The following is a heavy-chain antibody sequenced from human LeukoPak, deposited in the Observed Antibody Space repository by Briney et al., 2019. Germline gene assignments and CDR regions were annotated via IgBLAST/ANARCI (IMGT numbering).Heavy chain of an antibody. CDR2: ISSSGSTI. CDR1: GFTFSDYY. CDR3: TIYYYGSGSYDPYFFDY. J-gene: IGHJ4*02. Sequence: GGSLRLSCAASGFTFSDYYMTWIRQAPGKGLEWVSYISSSGSTIYYADSVKGRFTISRDNAKNSLYLQMNSLKTEDTAVYYCTIYYYGSGSYDPYFFDYWGQGTLVTVSS. V-gene: IGHV3-11*01. D-gene: IGHD3-10*01.